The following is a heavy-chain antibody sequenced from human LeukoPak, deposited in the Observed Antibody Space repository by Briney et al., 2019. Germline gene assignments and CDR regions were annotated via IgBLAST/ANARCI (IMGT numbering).Heavy chain of an antibody. D-gene: IGHD5-12*01. Sequence: GGSLRLSCAASGFTFSTYARSWVRQAPGKGLEWVSAFSGSGGSPFYADSVKGRFTISRDNSKNTLYLQMDSLRTEDTALYFCAKERGIYSGYDPLHYWGQGTLVTVSS. CDR3: AKERGIYSGYDPLHY. CDR1: GFTFSTYA. J-gene: IGHJ4*02. CDR2: FSGSGGSP. V-gene: IGHV3-23*01.